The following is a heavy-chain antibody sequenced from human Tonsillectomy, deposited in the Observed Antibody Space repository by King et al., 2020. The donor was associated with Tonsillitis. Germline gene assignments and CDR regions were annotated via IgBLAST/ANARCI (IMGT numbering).Heavy chain of an antibody. J-gene: IGHJ4*02. CDR3: AKDRAAGLIDY. V-gene: IGHV3-30*02. Sequence: VQLVESGGGVVQPGGSLRLSCVASGFIFSNYGMHWDRQAPGKGLEWVTFIWYDGTNEYYTDSVKGRFTISRDNSKNTLYLQMNSLRAEDTAVYYCAKDRAAGLIDYWGQGTLVTVSS. CDR1: GFIFSNYG. D-gene: IGHD6-13*01. CDR2: IWYDGTNE.